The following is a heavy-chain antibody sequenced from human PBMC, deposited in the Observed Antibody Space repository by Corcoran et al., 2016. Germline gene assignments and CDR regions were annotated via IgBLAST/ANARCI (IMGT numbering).Heavy chain of an antibody. CDR3: ARHGRGGTTIRYYFDY. Sequence: EVQLVQSGAEVKKPGESLKISCKGSGYSFTSYWIGWVRQMPGKGLEWMGIIYPGDSDTRYSPSFQGQVTISADKSISTAYLQWSVKASDNAMYYCARHGRGGTTIRYYFDYWGQGTLVTVSS. CDR2: IYPGDSDT. J-gene: IGHJ4*02. CDR1: GYSFTSYW. D-gene: IGHD1-26*01. V-gene: IGHV5-51*01.